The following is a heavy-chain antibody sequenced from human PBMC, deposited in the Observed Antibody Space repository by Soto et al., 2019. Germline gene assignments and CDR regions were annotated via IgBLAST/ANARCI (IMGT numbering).Heavy chain of an antibody. CDR3: ARDIGSYAYAEGY. J-gene: IGHJ4*02. Sequence: SETLSRTCIVSGGSINSYLWSWIRQPAGKGLEWIGRVYSSGTTDYNPSLNSRATMSVETSKNQFSLKLTSVTAADTAVYYCARDIGSYAYAEGYWGQGIQVTVS. V-gene: IGHV4-4*07. D-gene: IGHD2-2*01. CDR1: GGSINSYL. CDR2: VYSSGTT.